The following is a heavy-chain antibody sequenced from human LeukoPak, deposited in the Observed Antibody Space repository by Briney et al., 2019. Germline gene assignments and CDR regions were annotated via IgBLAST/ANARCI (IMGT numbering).Heavy chain of an antibody. J-gene: IGHJ4*02. CDR2: ISGSGGST. CDR1: GFTFSSYA. D-gene: IGHD5-18*01. V-gene: IGHV3-23*01. CDR3: DGYSYGGDY. Sequence: GGSLRLSCAASGFTFSSYAMSWVRQALGKGLEWVSAISGSGGSTYYADSVKGRFTISRDNSKNTLYLQMNSLRAEDTAVYYCDGYSYGGDYWGQGTLVTVSS.